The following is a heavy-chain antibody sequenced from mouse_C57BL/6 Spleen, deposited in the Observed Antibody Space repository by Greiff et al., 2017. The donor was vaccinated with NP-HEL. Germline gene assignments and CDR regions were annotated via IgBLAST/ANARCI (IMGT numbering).Heavy chain of an antibody. CDR3: ARWLLGVDY. D-gene: IGHD2-3*01. J-gene: IGHJ4*01. CDR1: GYTFTSYW. V-gene: IGHV1-69*01. Sequence: QVQLQQPGAELVMPGASVKLSCKASGYTFTSYWMHWVKQRPGQGLEWIGEIDPSDSYTNYNQKFKGKSTLTVDKSSSTAYMQLSSLTSEDSAVYYCARWLLGVDYWGQGTSVTVSS. CDR2: IDPSDSYT.